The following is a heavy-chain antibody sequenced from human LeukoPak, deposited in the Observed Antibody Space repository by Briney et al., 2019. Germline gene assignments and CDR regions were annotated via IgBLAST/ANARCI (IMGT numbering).Heavy chain of an antibody. D-gene: IGHD5-12*01. V-gene: IGHV3-23*01. CDR3: ARGQYSPYVNDAFDI. J-gene: IGHJ3*02. Sequence: PGGSLRLSCAASGLTFSSYAMSWVRQAPGKGLEWVSTISGSGDSTHYTNSVRGRFTISRDNSKNTLYLQMNSLTADDTAVFYCARGQYSPYVNDAFDIWGQGTMVTVSS. CDR1: GLTFSSYA. CDR2: ISGSGDST.